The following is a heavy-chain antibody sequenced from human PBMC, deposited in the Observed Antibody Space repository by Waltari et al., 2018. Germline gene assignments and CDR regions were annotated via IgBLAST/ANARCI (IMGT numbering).Heavy chain of an antibody. V-gene: IGHV4-59*01. CDR1: GDSITSYY. Sequence: QVQLQASGPGMVKPSETLSLTCAVSGDSITSYYWNWIRQPPGKGLEWIAYIYHSGGTTYNPSLQSRVTLSIDMSKNQFSLNLTSVTAADTAVYYCARGNAFDFWGQGTLVTVSS. CDR3: ARGNAFDF. J-gene: IGHJ3*01. CDR2: IYHSGGT.